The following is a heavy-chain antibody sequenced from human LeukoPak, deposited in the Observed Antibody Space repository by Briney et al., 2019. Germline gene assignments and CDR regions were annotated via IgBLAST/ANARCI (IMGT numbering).Heavy chain of an antibody. J-gene: IGHJ6*03. Sequence: ASVKVSCKASGYTFTSYGISWVRQAPGQGLEWMGWISAYNGNTNYAQKLQGRVTMTTDTSTSTAYMELRSLRSDDTAVYYCARDLGPYYHYYYMDVWGKGTAVTISS. CDR1: GYTFTSYG. CDR2: ISAYNGNT. CDR3: ARDLGPYYHYYYMDV. V-gene: IGHV1-18*01.